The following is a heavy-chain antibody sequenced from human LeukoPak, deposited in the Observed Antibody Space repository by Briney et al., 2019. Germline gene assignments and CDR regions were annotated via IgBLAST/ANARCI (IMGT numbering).Heavy chain of an antibody. CDR3: ARDFTSDYDILTGNSPYYFDY. V-gene: IGHV3-11*05. J-gene: IGHJ4*02. CDR1: GFTFSDYY. CDR2: ISSSSRYT. Sequence: GGSLRPSCAASGFTFSDYYMSWIRQAPGKGLEWVSYISSSSRYTNYADSVKGRFTISRDNAKNSLYLQINSLRAEDTAVYYCARDFTSDYDILTGNSPYYFDYWGRGTLVTVSS. D-gene: IGHD3-9*01.